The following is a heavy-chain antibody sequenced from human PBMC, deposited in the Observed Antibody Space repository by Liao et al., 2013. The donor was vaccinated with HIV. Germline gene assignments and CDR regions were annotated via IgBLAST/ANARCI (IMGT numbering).Heavy chain of an antibody. J-gene: IGHJ2*01. V-gene: IGHV4-4*07. CDR2: ASTSENT. D-gene: IGHD4-17*01. CDR1: GGSISSHY. Sequence: QVQLQESGPGLVKPSETLSLTCTVSGGSISSHYWSCIRQPAGKGLEWIGRASTSENTNYNPSLKSRITMSVDTSRNQFSLKLSSVTAADTAVYYCARDYGDPRGYWFFDLWGRGTLVTVSS. CDR3: ARDYGDPRGYWFFDL.